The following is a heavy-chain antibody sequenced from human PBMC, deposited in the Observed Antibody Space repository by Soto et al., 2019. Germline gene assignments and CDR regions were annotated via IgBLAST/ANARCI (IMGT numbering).Heavy chain of an antibody. Sequence: QVQLVQSGAEVKKPGASVKVSCKASGYTFTDFYMHWVRQAPGQGLERLGGINPYTRGTNYAQKFQDRVTMASDPSLGTAYLAIRRLPSDEAAVYYCARNPIGAEAPCYCDYWGQRTLVTSSS. CDR1: GYTFTDFY. CDR3: ARNPIGAEAPCYCDY. J-gene: IGHJ4*02. CDR2: INPYTRGT. D-gene: IGHD3-10*01. V-gene: IGHV1-2*02.